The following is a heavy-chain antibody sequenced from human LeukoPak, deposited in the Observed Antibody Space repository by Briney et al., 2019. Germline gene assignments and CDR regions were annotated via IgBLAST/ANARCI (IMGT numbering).Heavy chain of an antibody. V-gene: IGHV4-39*01. Sequence: SETLSLTCTVSGGSISSSRYYWGWIRQPPGKGLEWIGCIYYSGSTYYNPPLKSRVTISVDTSKNQFSLKLTSVTAADTAVYYCARQGTAYSWNDRPIDYWGQGTLVTVSS. CDR3: ARQGTAYSWNDRPIDY. CDR2: IYYSGST. J-gene: IGHJ4*02. D-gene: IGHD1-1*01. CDR1: GGSISSSRYY.